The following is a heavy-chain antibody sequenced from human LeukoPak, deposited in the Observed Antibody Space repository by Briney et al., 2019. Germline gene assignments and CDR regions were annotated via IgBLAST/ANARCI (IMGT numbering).Heavy chain of an antibody. CDR2: IYTSGST. CDR1: GASISSYY. J-gene: IGHJ6*03. CDR3: ARVEVGGYDFWSGTPYYYYYMDV. Sequence: PSETLSLTCTVSGASISSYYWSWLRQPAGKGLEWIGRIYTSGSTNYNPSLKSRVTMSVDTSRNQFSLKLSSVTAADTAVYYCARVEVGGYDFWSGTPYYYYYMDVWGKGTTVTVSS. D-gene: IGHD3-3*01. V-gene: IGHV4-4*07.